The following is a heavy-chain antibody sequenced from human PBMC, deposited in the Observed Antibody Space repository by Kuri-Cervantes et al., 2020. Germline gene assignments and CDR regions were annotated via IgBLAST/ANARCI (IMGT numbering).Heavy chain of an antibody. CDR1: AFTLTDFW. CDR2: IKPDGSEK. D-gene: IGHD1-26*01. V-gene: IGHV3-7*01. CDR3: ARDLEWELPNGTGAMDV. J-gene: IGHJ6*03. Sequence: GESLKISCAASAFTLTDFWMSWVRQAPGKGLECVATIKPDGSEKYYVDSVKGRFTVSRDNAKNSLYLQMNSLRAEDMAVYYCARDLEWELPNGTGAMDVWGKGTTVTVSS.